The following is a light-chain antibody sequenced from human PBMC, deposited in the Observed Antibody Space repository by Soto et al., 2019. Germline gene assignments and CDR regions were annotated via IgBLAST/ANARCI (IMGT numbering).Light chain of an antibody. V-gene: IGKV1-5*01. Sequence: DIQMTQAPSTLSASIGARVIITCRASQSISHWLAWYQQKPGKAPKLLISDASILESGVPSRFSGSTSGTEFTLTTSSLQPDDFATYYCQQFNSYSPGAFGQGTKVEIK. CDR1: QSISHW. CDR3: QQFNSYSPGA. J-gene: IGKJ1*01. CDR2: DAS.